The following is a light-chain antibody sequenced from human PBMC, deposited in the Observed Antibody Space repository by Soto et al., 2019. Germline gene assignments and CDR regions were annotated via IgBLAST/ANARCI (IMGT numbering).Light chain of an antibody. Sequence: EIVLTQSPATLSLSPGERASLSCRASQSVSSYLAWYQQKPGQAPRLLIYDASNRATGIPARFSGSGSGTDFTLTIGSVEPEDFAVYYCQQRSNWPTTWRYGQGTKV. CDR3: QQRSNWPTTWR. CDR1: QSVSSY. V-gene: IGKV3-11*01. CDR2: DAS. J-gene: IGKJ1*01.